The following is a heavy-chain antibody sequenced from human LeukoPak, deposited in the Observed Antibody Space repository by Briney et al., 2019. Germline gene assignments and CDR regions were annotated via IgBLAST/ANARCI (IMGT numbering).Heavy chain of an antibody. D-gene: IGHD2-2*01. Sequence: SVTVSFKASVGTFSIYAISWVRQAPGQGGEWMGGIIPIFGTANYAQKLQGRVTITADESTSTAYMELSSLRSEDTAVYYCASRGYCSSTSCYVPFDYWGQGTLVTVSS. CDR3: ASRGYCSSTSCYVPFDY. V-gene: IGHV1-69*01. CDR1: VGTFSIYA. J-gene: IGHJ4*02. CDR2: IIPIFGTA.